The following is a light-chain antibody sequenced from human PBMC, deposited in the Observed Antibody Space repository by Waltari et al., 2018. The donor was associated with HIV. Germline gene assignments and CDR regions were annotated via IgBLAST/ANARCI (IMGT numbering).Light chain of an antibody. J-gene: IGKJ1*01. CDR2: WAS. V-gene: IGKV4-1*01. CDR3: QHYSSTGR. CDR1: QSLVYNSNNKNY. Sequence: DIVMTQSPDSLAVSLGERATINCKSSQSLVYNSNNKNYLNGYQQKQRQPPTMLIYWASTRRAGVPDRFSVSGSGTNFTLPINSLQAEDVAVYYCQHYSSTGRFGQGTKVALK.